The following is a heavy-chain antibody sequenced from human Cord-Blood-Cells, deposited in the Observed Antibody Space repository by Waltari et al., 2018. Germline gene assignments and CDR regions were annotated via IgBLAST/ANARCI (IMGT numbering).Heavy chain of an antibody. Sequence: QVQLQESGPGLVKPSETLSLTCAVSGYSISSGYYWGWIRQPPGKGLEWIGSIYHSGITNYNPSLKSRVTISVDTSKNQFSLKLSSVTAADTAVYYCARLDDYGDYYYYGMDVWGQGTTVTVSS. CDR1: GYSISSGYY. CDR3: ARLDDYGDYYYYGMDV. D-gene: IGHD4-17*01. V-gene: IGHV4-38-2*01. CDR2: IYHSGIT. J-gene: IGHJ6*02.